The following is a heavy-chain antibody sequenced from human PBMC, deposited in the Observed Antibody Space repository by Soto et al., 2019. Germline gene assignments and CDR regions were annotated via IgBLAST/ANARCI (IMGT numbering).Heavy chain of an antibody. Sequence: SETLSLTCTVSGGSISSYYWNWIRQPPGKGLEWIGYVYYSGSTNYSPSLKSRVTISIDTSKNQFSLKLSSVTAADTAVYYCATGTTGTTSWGYYYGMDVWGQGTTVTVSS. J-gene: IGHJ6*02. D-gene: IGHD1-1*01. CDR3: ATGTTGTTSWGYYYGMDV. CDR2: VYYSGST. CDR1: GGSISSYY. V-gene: IGHV4-59*08.